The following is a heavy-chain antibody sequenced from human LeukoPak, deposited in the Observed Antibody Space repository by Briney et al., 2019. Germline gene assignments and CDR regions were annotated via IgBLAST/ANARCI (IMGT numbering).Heavy chain of an antibody. J-gene: IGHJ4*02. CDR3: AKAYYGGGSRNYFDY. CDR2: ISGSGGST. Sequence: GGSLRLSCAASGFTFSSYAMSWVRQAPGKGLEWVPAISGSGGSTYYADSVKGRFTISRDNSKNTLYLQMNSLRAEDTAVYYCAKAYYGGGSRNYFDYWGQGTLVTVSS. CDR1: GFTFSSYA. V-gene: IGHV3-23*01. D-gene: IGHD3-10*01.